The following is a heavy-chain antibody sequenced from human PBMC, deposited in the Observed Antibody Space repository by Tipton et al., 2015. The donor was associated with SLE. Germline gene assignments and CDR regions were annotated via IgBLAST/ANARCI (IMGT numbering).Heavy chain of an antibody. J-gene: IGHJ4*02. CDR2: ISYDGSNK. V-gene: IGHV3-30-3*01. CDR1: GFTFSSYA. Sequence: SLRLSCAASGFTFSSYAMHWVRQAPGKGLEWVAVISYDGSNKYYADSVKGRFTISRDNSKNTLYLQMNSLRAEDTAVYYCAKGQWLVRGNYFDYWGQGTLVTVSS. D-gene: IGHD6-19*01. CDR3: AKGQWLVRGNYFDY.